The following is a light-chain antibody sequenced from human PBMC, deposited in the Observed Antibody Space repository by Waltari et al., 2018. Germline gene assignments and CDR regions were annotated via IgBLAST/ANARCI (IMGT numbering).Light chain of an antibody. V-gene: IGKV3-11*01. Sequence: EIVLTQSPATLSLSPGERATLSGRASQGVNEYLAWYQQLPGQAPRLLIYDASNRATGIRARFSGSGSGTEFTLTISSLEPEDFAIYYCHVRSNWPPVTFGGGTKVEIK. CDR2: DAS. CDR1: QGVNEY. CDR3: HVRSNWPPVT. J-gene: IGKJ4*01.